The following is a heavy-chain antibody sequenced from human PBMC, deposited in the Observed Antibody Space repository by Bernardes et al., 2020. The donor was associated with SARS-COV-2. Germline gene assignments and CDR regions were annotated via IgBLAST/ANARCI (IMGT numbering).Heavy chain of an antibody. CDR3: ARVIREYCSSTSCRPLGWFDP. D-gene: IGHD2-2*01. Sequence: SETLSLTCAVSGYSISSGYYWGWIRQPPGKGLEWIGSIYHSGSTYYNPSLKSRVTISVDTSKNQFSLKLSSVTAADTAVYYCARVIREYCSSTSCRPLGWFDPWGQGTLVTVSS. CDR1: GYSISSGYY. CDR2: IYHSGST. J-gene: IGHJ5*02. V-gene: IGHV4-38-2*01.